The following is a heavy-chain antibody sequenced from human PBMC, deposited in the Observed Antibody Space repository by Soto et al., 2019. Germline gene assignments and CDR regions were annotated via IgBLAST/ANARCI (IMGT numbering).Heavy chain of an antibody. CDR3: TTVRVWFGELYGMDV. CDR2: IKSKTDGGTT. V-gene: IGHV3-15*01. J-gene: IGHJ6*02. Sequence: GGSLRLSCAASGFTFSNAWMSWVRQAPGKGLEWVGRIKSKTDGGTTDYAAPVKGRFTISRDDSKNTLYLQMNSLKTEDTAVYYCTTVRVWFGELYGMDVWGQGTTVTVSS. D-gene: IGHD3-10*01. CDR1: GFTFSNAW.